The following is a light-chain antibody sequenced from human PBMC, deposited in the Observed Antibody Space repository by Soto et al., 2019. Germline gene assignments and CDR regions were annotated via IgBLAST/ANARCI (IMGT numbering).Light chain of an antibody. CDR1: QTISRW. CDR2: TAS. CDR3: QEYNNYWT. V-gene: IGKV1-5*01. J-gene: IGKJ1*01. Sequence: DIKMTQSPSTLSASVGDRVTITCRASQTISRWLAWYQQKPGKAPRLLIYTASTLESGVPSRFSASGSGTEFTLTISSLHTDDFATYYCQEYNNYWTFGQGTKVDIK.